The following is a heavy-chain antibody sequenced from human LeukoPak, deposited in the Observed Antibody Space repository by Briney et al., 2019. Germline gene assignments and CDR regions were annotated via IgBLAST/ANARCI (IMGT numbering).Heavy chain of an antibody. V-gene: IGHV3-7*01. CDR3: ARDRRVGATDFDY. J-gene: IGHJ4*02. CDR2: IKQDGSQK. D-gene: IGHD1-26*01. Sequence: GGSLRLSCAASGFTFSIYWMSWVRQAPVKGLEWVANIKQDGSQKFYVDSVKGRFTISRDNAKNSLYLQMNSLRAEDTGVYYCARDRRVGATDFDYWGQGTLVTVSS. CDR1: GFTFSIYW.